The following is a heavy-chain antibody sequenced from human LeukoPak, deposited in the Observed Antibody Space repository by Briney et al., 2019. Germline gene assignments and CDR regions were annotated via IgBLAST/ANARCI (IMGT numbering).Heavy chain of an antibody. V-gene: IGHV4-61*02. Sequence: SETLSLTCTVSGGSISSGSYYWSWIRQPAGKGLEWIGRIYTSGSTNYSPSLKSRVTISVDTSKNQFSLKLSSVTAADTAVYYCARAHRNWFDPWGQGTLVTVSS. CDR2: IYTSGST. J-gene: IGHJ5*02. CDR3: ARAHRNWFDP. CDR1: GGSISSGSYY.